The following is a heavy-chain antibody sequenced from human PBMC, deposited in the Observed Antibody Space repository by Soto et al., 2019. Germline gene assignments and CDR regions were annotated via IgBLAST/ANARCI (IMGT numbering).Heavy chain of an antibody. CDR2: IYYSGST. CDR1: GGSISSSSYY. V-gene: IGHV4-39*01. J-gene: IGHJ5*02. D-gene: IGHD6-6*01. Sequence: SETLSLTCTVSGGSISSSSYYWGWIRQPPGKGLEWIGSIYYSGSTYYNPSLKSRVTISVDTSKNQFSLKLSSVTAADTAVYYCARTAIIPKQLVRTGWFDPWGQGTLVTVSS. CDR3: ARTAIIPKQLVRTGWFDP.